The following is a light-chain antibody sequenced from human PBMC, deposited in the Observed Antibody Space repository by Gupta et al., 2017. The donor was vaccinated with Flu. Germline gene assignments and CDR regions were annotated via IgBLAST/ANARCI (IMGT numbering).Light chain of an antibody. CDR1: QGISSW. J-gene: IGKJ2*03. Sequence: DIQMTQSPSSVSASVGDRVTGTCRASQGISSWLDWYQQKPGQAPKLLIYAASRVQSGVPSRFSGSGSGTDFTLTISSRQPEDFANYYCQHENSFPYSFGQGTKLEIK. CDR2: AAS. V-gene: IGKV1D-12*01. CDR3: QHENSFPYS.